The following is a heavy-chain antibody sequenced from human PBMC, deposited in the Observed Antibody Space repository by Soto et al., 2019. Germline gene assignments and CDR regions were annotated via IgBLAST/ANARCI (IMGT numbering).Heavy chain of an antibody. D-gene: IGHD6-19*01. Sequence: QVQLVQSGAEVKKPGASVKVSCKASGYTFTSYYMHWVRQAPGQGLEWMGIINPSGGSTSYAQKFQGRVAMTRDTATSTVYMELSSLRSEYTAVYYCARVKDSSGWYGGADYYYYCGMDVWGEGTTVTVSS. CDR1: GYTFTSYY. V-gene: IGHV1-46*01. CDR3: ARVKDSSGWYGGADYYYYCGMDV. J-gene: IGHJ6*04. CDR2: INPSGGST.